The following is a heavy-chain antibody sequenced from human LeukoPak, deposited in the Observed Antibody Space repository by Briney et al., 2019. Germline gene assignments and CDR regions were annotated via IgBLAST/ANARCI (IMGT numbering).Heavy chain of an antibody. Sequence: GGSLRLSCAASGFTFSSYAMSWVRQAPGKGLEWVSTISGSGGRTYYADSVKGRFTISRDNSKNTLYLQMNSLRAADTAVYYCANPPPFYGSGRFDYWGQGTLVTVSS. D-gene: IGHD3-10*01. CDR1: GFTFSSYA. CDR2: ISGSGGRT. CDR3: ANPPPFYGSGRFDY. V-gene: IGHV3-23*01. J-gene: IGHJ4*02.